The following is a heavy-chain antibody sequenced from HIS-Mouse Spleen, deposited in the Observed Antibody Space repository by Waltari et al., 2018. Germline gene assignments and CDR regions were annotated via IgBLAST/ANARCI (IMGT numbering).Heavy chain of an antibody. CDR3: AHREFQQLGRYFQH. CDR1: GFSLSTSGVG. Sequence: QITLKESGPTLVKPTQTLTLTCTFSGFSLSTSGVGVGWIRQPPGKALEWLALIYWDDDKRYSPSLKSRLTITKDTSKNQVVLTMTNMDPVDTATYYYAHREFQQLGRYFQHWGQGTLVTVSS. J-gene: IGHJ1*01. CDR2: IYWDDDK. D-gene: IGHD6-13*01. V-gene: IGHV2-5*02.